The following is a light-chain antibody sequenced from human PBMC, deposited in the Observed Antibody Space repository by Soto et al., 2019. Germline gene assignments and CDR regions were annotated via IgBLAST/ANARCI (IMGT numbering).Light chain of an antibody. CDR3: QQYNDWPLT. V-gene: IGKV3-15*01. CDR2: GAS. CDR1: QSVSTN. Sequence: EIVMTQSPATLSVSPGERASLSCRASQSVSTNLAWYQQKPAQAPRLLIYGASTRATGIPARFSGGGSGTEFTLTISSLQSADFAVYYCQQYNDWPLTFGRGTKVEIK. J-gene: IGKJ4*01.